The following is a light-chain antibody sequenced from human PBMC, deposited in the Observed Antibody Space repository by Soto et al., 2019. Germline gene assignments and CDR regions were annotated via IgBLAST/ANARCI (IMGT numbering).Light chain of an antibody. CDR3: SSYTSSNTLV. V-gene: IGLV2-14*01. CDR1: SSDVGGYNY. Sequence: QSVLAQPASVSGSPGQSTIISCTGTSSDVGGYNYVSWYQQHPGKAPKFLIYEVDNRASGVSDRFSGSKSGNTVSLTISGLQAEDEADYYCSSYTSSNTLVFGTGTKVTVL. J-gene: IGLJ1*01. CDR2: EVD.